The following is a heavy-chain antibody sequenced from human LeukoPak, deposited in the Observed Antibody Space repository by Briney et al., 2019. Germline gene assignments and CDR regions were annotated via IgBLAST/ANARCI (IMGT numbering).Heavy chain of an antibody. Sequence: PSETLSLTCAVSGGSISSSNWWSWVRQPPGKGLEWIGEIYHSGSTNYNPSLKSRVTISVDKSKNQFSLKLSSVTAADTAVYYCARAALSRSSSWYDYYFDYWGQGTLVTVSS. CDR1: GGSISSSNW. CDR2: IYHSGST. CDR3: ARAALSRSSSWYDYYFDY. J-gene: IGHJ4*02. D-gene: IGHD6-13*01. V-gene: IGHV4-4*02.